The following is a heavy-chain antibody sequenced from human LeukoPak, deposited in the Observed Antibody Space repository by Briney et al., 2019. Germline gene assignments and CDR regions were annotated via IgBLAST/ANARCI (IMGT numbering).Heavy chain of an antibody. CDR1: GYSISNGDY. V-gene: IGHV4-38-2*01. Sequence: SETLSLTCAVSGYSISNGDYWGWIRQPPGKGLVWIGGIYHSGSTYYNPSLTTRGTVAVDTRKNHCSLKLSSVTAADTAVYYCAGGRGPGYFDYWGQGTLVTVSS. J-gene: IGHJ4*02. CDR2: IYHSGST. CDR3: AGGRGPGYFDY. D-gene: IGHD2-15*01.